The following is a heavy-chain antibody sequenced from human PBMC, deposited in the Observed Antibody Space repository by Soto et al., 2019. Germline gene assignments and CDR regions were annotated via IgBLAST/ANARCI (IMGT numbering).Heavy chain of an antibody. J-gene: IGHJ4*02. CDR1: GGSTSSSGHY. CDR3: ARAFGAAGEFDY. Sequence: QVQLQESGPGLVKPSQTLSLTCTVSGGSTSSSGHYWSWIRQHPGKGLEWIGYIYYRGTTYYNPSLKSRISISIDTSKNQCSLKVSSVTAADTAVYYCARAFGAAGEFDYWGQGTRVTVSS. CDR2: IYYRGTT. D-gene: IGHD3-16*01. V-gene: IGHV4-31*03.